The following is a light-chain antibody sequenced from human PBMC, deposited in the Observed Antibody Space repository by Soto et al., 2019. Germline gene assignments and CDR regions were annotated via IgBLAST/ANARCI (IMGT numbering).Light chain of an antibody. CDR1: QGVDSY. CDR2: DAS. Sequence: EIVLTQSPATLSLSPGERATLSCRASQGVDSYLAWYQQKVGQAPRLLIYDASNRATGIPARFSGSGSGTDFTLTISRLEPEDFAVYYCQHRSNWPPTCGQGTKVDIK. V-gene: IGKV3-11*01. CDR3: QHRSNWPPT. J-gene: IGKJ1*01.